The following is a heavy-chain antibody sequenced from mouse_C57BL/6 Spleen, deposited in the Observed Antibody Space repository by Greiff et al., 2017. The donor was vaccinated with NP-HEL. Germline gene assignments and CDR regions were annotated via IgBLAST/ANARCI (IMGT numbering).Heavy chain of an antibody. CDR2: IYPGDGDT. V-gene: IGHV1-80*01. J-gene: IGHJ2*01. CDR3: ARSGNRGYFDY. Sequence: QVQLQQSGAELVKPGASVKISCKASGYAFSSYWMNWVKQRPGKGLEWIGQIYPGDGDTNYNGKFKGKATLTADKSSSTAYMQLSSLTSEDSAVYFCARSGNRGYFDYWGQGTTLTVSS. D-gene: IGHD3-1*01. CDR1: GYAFSSYW.